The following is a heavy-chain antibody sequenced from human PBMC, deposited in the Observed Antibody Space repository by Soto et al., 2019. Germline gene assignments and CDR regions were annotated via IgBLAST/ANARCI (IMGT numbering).Heavy chain of an antibody. V-gene: IGHV3-11*01. J-gene: IGHJ5*02. CDR2: ISISGTSV. CDR1: GFTFSDYY. CDR3: ARVLYGSGTNRFDP. D-gene: IGHD3-10*01. Sequence: QVQLVESGGGLVKPGGSLRLSCTASGFTFSDYYMGWIRQAPGEGLEYMSYISISGTSVYYADSVKGRFTISRDNTRNSLYLQMNSLGAEDTAMYYCARVLYGSGTNRFDPWGQGALVTVSS.